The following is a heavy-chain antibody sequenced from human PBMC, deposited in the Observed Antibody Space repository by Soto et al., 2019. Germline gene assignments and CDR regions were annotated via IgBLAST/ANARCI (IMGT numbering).Heavy chain of an antibody. V-gene: IGHV3-23*01. Sequence: GGSLRLSCAASGFTFSSYAMSWVRQAPGKGLEWVSAISGSGGSKYYADSVKGRFTISRDNSKNTLYLQMNSLRAEDTAVYYCAKDFPEDYYYYMDVWGKGTTVTVSS. J-gene: IGHJ6*03. CDR1: GFTFSSYA. CDR3: AKDFPEDYYYYMDV. CDR2: ISGSGGSK.